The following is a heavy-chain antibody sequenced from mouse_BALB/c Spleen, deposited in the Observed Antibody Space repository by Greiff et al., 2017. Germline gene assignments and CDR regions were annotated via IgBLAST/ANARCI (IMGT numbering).Heavy chain of an antibody. D-gene: IGHD2-1*01. CDR3: TRPIYYGVDY. V-gene: IGHV1-5*01. J-gene: IGHJ2*01. CDR1: GYTFTSYW. CDR2: IYPGNSDT. Sequence: EVQLQQSGTVLARPGASVKMSCKASGYTFTSYWMHWVKQRPGQGLEWIGAIYPGNSDTSYNQKFKGKAKLTAVTSTSTAYMELSSLTNEDSAVYYCTRPIYYGVDYWGQGTTLTVSS.